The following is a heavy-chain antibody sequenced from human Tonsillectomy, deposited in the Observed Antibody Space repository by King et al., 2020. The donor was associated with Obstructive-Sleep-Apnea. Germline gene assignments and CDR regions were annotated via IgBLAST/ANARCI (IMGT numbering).Heavy chain of an antibody. CDR3: ARWYYYGSGRDAFDI. J-gene: IGHJ3*02. CDR1: GFTFSGYW. V-gene: IGHV3-74*01. D-gene: IGHD3-10*01. Sequence: VQLVESGGGLVQPGGSLRLSCAASGFTFSGYWIHWVRQAPGKVLMWVSRLDTSGSRTAYAASVKGRFTISRDNAQNTLYLQMNSLRAEDTAVYYCARWYYYGSGRDAFDIWGQGTMVTVSS. CDR2: LDTSGSRT.